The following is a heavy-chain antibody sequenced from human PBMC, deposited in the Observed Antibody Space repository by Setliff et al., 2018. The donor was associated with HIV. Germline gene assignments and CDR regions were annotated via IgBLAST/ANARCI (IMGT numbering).Heavy chain of an antibody. V-gene: IGHV4-39*07. CDR1: GGSITNDNNY. J-gene: IGHJ5*02. Sequence: SETLSLTCSVSGGSITNDNNYWGWIRQSPGKGLEWIGNIYHSGITSYNPSLKSRVTISVDTSENQFSLDLSSVTAADTAIYYCTRVQGSNNWPNWFDPWGQGTLVTVSS. D-gene: IGHD1-1*01. CDR3: TRVQGSNNWPNWFDP. CDR2: IYHSGIT.